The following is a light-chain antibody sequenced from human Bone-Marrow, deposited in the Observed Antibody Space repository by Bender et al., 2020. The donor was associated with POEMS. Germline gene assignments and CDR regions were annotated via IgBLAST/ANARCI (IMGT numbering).Light chain of an antibody. CDR2: DVT. Sequence: QSALTQPRSVSGSPGQSVTISCTGTSSDVGSYKYVSWYQQHPDKAPKLMIYDVTNRPSGVSDRFSGSKSGNTASLTISGLQSEDEADYYCAAWDDSLTGAVFGGGTQLTVL. CDR1: SSDVGSYKY. J-gene: IGLJ7*01. V-gene: IGLV2-11*01. CDR3: AAWDDSLTGAV.